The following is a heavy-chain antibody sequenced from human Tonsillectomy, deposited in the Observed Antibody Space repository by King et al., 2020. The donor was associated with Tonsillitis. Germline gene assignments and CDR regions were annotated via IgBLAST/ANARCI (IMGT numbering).Heavy chain of an antibody. CDR3: ARVDGYFDWCFAS. CDR2: ISAYNGNT. Sequence: QLVQSGAEVKKPGASVKVACKASGYTFTSYGISWVRQAPGQGREWMGWISAYNGNTNYAQKRQGRVTMTTDTSTNTAYMELRSLRSDGTAVYYCARVDGYFDWCFASWGKGTLVTVSS. J-gene: IGHJ4*02. CDR1: GYTFTSYG. V-gene: IGHV1-18*01. D-gene: IGHD3-9*01.